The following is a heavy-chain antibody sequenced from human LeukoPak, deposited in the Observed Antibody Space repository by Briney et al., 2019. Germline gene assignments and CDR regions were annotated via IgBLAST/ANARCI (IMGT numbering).Heavy chain of an antibody. CDR2: ISAYNGNT. D-gene: IGHD3-3*01. J-gene: IGHJ5*02. CDR1: GYTFTSYG. Sequence: GASVKVSCKASGYTFTSYGISWVRQAPGQGLEWMGWISAYNGNTNYGQKLQGRVTMTTDTSTSTAYMELRSLRSDDTAVYYCARSIWSGPKGSWFDPWGQGTLVTVSS. V-gene: IGHV1-18*01. CDR3: ARSIWSGPKGSWFDP.